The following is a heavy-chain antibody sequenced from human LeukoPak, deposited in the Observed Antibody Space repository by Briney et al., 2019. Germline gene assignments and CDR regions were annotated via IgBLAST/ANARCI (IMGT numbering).Heavy chain of an antibody. CDR3: ARTLGGGYSSGWFDY. V-gene: IGHV1-46*01. Sequence: ASVKVSCKASGYTFTSYYMHWVRQAPGQGLEWMGMINPSGGSTSYAQKFQGRVTMTRDTSTSTVYMELSSLRSEDTAVYYCARTLGGGYSSGWFDYWDQGTLVTVSS. CDR1: GYTFTSYY. J-gene: IGHJ4*02. D-gene: IGHD6-19*01. CDR2: INPSGGST.